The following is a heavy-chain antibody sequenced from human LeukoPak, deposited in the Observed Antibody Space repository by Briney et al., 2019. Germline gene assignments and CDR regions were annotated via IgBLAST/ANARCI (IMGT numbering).Heavy chain of an antibody. CDR1: GYTFTGYY. D-gene: IGHD2-2*01. CDR3: ARSQGPVIIPAAPSEGYYYYYMDV. V-gene: IGHV1-69*13. CDR2: IIPILGTA. J-gene: IGHJ6*03. Sequence: SVKVSCKASGYTFTGYYMHWVRQAPGQGLEWMGGIIPILGTANYAQKFQGRVAITADESTSTAYMELRSLRSDDTAVYYCARSQGPVIIPAAPSEGYYYYYMDVWGKGTTVTVSS.